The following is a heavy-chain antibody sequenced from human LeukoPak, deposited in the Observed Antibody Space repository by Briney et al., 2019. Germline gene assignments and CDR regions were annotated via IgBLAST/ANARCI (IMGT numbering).Heavy chain of an antibody. CDR2: ISAYNGNT. Sequence: GASVKVSCKASGYTFTGYGISWVRQAPGQGLEWMGWISAYNGNTNYAQKLQGRVTMTTDTSTSTAYMELRSLRSDDTAVYYCARDPYYDFWSGVYWFDPWGQGTLVTVSS. J-gene: IGHJ5*02. D-gene: IGHD3-3*01. V-gene: IGHV1-18*01. CDR1: GYTFTGYG. CDR3: ARDPYYDFWSGVYWFDP.